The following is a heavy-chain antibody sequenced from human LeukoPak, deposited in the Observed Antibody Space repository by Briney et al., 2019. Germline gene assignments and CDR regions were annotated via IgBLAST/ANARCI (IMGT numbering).Heavy chain of an antibody. V-gene: IGHV4-31*03. Sequence: PSETLSLTCTVSGGSIRSGGYYWSWIRQHPGKGLEWIGYIYYSGSTYSNPSLKSRVTISADTSNNELSLSLSSVTAADTAIYYCARDESYGRYYYYYMDVWGKGTTVTVS. CDR1: GGSIRSGGYY. CDR3: ARDESYGRYYYYYMDV. J-gene: IGHJ6*03. CDR2: IYYSGST. D-gene: IGHD5-18*01.